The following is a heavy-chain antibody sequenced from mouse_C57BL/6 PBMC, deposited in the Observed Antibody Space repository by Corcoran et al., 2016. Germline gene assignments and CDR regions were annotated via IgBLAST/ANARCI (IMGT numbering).Heavy chain of an antibody. CDR2: INTYSGVP. Sequence: QIQLVQSGPELKKPGETVKISCKASGYTFTTYGMSWMKQAPGQGLKWMGWINTYSGVPTYADDFKGRFAFSLETSASTAYLQINTLENEDTATYFCVRDSNWYFDVWGTGTTVTVSS. V-gene: IGHV9-3*01. D-gene: IGHD2-5*01. J-gene: IGHJ1*03. CDR3: VRDSNWYFDV. CDR1: GYTFTTYG.